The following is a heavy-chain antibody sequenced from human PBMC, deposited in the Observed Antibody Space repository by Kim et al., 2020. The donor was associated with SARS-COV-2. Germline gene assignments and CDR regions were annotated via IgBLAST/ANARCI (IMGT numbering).Heavy chain of an antibody. CDR3: ARAGSFLVPAAMVGDAFDI. Sequence: GGSLRLSCAASGFTFSSYEMNWVRQAPGKGLEWVSYISSSGSTIYYADSVKGRFTISRDNAKNSLYLQMNSLRAEDTAVYYCARAGSFLVPAAMVGDAFDIWGQGTMVTVSS. CDR1: GFTFSSYE. J-gene: IGHJ3*02. V-gene: IGHV3-48*03. CDR2: ISSSGSTI. D-gene: IGHD2-2*01.